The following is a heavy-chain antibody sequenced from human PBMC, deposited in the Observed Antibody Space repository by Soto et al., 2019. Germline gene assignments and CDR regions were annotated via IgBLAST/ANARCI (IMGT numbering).Heavy chain of an antibody. CDR2: NYYSGIT. J-gene: IGHJ6*02. V-gene: IGHV4-31*03. D-gene: IGHD6-6*01. CDR1: GGSISGDGYY. CDR3: ARGSSIAGLYYGMDV. Sequence: LSLTCTVSGGSISGDGYYWTWIRQHPGKGLEWIGYNYYSGITYYNPSLKSRVTISLDTSKNQFSLKLSSVTAADTAVYYCARGSSIAGLYYGMDVWGQGTTVTVS.